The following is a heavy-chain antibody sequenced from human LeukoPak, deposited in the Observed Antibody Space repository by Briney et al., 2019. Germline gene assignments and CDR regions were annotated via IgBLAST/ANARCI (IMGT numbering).Heavy chain of an antibody. J-gene: IGHJ6*03. CDR1: GYTFTGYY. V-gene: IGHV1-2*02. D-gene: IGHD5-12*01. Sequence: GASVKVSCKAFGYTFTGYYMHWVRQAPGQGLEWMGWINPNSGGTNYAQKFQGRVTMTRDTSISTAYMELSRLRSDDTAVYYCASSPRVWLREPFYMDVWGKGTTVTVSS. CDR2: INPNSGGT. CDR3: ASSPRVWLREPFYMDV.